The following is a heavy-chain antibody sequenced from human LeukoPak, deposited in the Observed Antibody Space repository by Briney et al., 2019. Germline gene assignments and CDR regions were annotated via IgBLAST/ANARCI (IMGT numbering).Heavy chain of an antibody. J-gene: IGHJ4*02. Sequence: SETLSLTCTASGGSIVSYNYYWGWIRQPPGKGLEWIGIIHHSGSTSYNPSLPSRVTISVDTSKNQFSLTLSSVTAADTAVYYCARRRAERGFYFFDSWGQGILVTVSS. V-gene: IGHV4-39*01. CDR3: ARRRAERGFYFFDS. CDR1: GGSIVSYNYY. D-gene: IGHD1-1*01. CDR2: IHHSGST.